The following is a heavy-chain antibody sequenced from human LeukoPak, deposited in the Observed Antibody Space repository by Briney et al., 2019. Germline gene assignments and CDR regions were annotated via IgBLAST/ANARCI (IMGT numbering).Heavy chain of an antibody. CDR1: GLTFSDYA. D-gene: IGHD1-26*01. CDR2: ITSGFTP. V-gene: IGHV3-23*01. Sequence: PGGSLRLSCAASGLTFSDYAMSWFRQTPGKGLEWVSGITSGFTPHYADSVKGRFTISRDNSKNTFHLQLNSLRAEDTAVYYCARGAGGSYHYWYFDLWGRGTLVTVSS. CDR3: ARGAGGSYHYWYFDL. J-gene: IGHJ2*01.